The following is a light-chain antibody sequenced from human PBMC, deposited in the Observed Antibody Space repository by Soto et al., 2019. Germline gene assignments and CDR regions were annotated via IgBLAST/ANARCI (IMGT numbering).Light chain of an antibody. Sequence: DIQMTQSPSAMSASVGDRVTITCRASQNIGSSLAWFQQKPGKVPKRLIHTTSTLESGVPSRFSGSGCVTEFTLTISSLQPEDFATSYGLHHDSYPRTFGPGTKLDIK. CDR1: QNIGSS. CDR2: TTS. CDR3: LHHDSYPRT. V-gene: IGKV1-17*03. J-gene: IGKJ3*01.